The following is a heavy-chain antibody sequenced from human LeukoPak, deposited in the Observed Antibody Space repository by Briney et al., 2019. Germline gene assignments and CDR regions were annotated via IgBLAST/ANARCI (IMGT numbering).Heavy chain of an antibody. D-gene: IGHD5-12*01. CDR3: AREFTGYGNTDY. V-gene: IGHV3-21*04. Sequence: PGGSLRLSCAASGFTFRDYTMNWVRQAPGKGLEWVSAINKGGSFMKHADSVKGRFIVSRDNAKNLLFLQMNSLRADDTAVYYCAREFTGYGNTDYWGQGTLVTVSS. CDR2: INKGGSFM. J-gene: IGHJ4*02. CDR1: GFTFRDYT.